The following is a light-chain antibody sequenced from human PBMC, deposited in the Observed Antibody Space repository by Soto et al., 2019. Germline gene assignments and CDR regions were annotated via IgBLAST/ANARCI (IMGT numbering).Light chain of an antibody. CDR3: QQYSRNPLT. V-gene: IGKV1-5*03. CDR2: KAS. Sequence: DIQMTQSPSTLSASVGDRVTITCRASQSVNSWLAWYQQKPGEVPKLLIYKASNLENGVPSRFSGSGSGTEFTLTISSLQPDDFVTYYCQQYSRNPLTFGGGTKVEI. J-gene: IGKJ4*01. CDR1: QSVNSW.